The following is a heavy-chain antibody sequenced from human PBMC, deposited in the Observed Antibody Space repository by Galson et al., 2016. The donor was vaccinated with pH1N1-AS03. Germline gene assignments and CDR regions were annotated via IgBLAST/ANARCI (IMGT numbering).Heavy chain of an antibody. CDR3: ARSLAYCGGDCFVQLDS. D-gene: IGHD2-21*02. Sequence: TLSLTCTVSGGSVSSRSYYWSWVRQSPGKGLECLGYIYYSGSTDYNPSLKSRVTLSVDTSKNQFSLTLNSVTAADTAVYYCARSLAYCGGDCFVQLDSWGHGTLVTVSS. CDR1: GGSVSSRSYY. CDR2: IYYSGST. V-gene: IGHV4-61*01. J-gene: IGHJ5*01.